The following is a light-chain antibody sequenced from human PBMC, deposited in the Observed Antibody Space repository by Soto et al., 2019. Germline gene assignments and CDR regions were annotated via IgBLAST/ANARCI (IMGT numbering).Light chain of an antibody. V-gene: IGLV1-44*01. CDR1: SSNIGSNT. CDR2: SNN. CDR3: AAWDDSLNAV. J-gene: IGLJ2*01. Sequence: QFALTQPPSASGTPGQRATISCSGSSSNIGSNTVNWYQQLPGTAPKLLIYSNNQRPSGVPDRFSGSKSGTSASLAISGLQSEDEADYYCAAWDDSLNAVFGGGTKVTVL.